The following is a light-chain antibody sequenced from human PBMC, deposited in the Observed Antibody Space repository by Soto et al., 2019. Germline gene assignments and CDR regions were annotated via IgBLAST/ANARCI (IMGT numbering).Light chain of an antibody. V-gene: IGKV1-5*03. Sequence: DIQMTQSPSTLSASIGDRVTITCRASQSISYYLAWYQQKPGKAPKVLIYKASNLESGVPSRFSGSGSGTEFTLTISSLQPDDFATYYCQQYNSYSRTFGQGTKVEIK. CDR3: QQYNSYSRT. CDR1: QSISYY. J-gene: IGKJ1*01. CDR2: KAS.